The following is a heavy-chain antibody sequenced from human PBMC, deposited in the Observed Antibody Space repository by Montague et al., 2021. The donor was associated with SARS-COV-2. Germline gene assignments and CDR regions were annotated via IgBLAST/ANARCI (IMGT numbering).Heavy chain of an antibody. V-gene: IGHV4-59*01. Sequence: SETLSLTCTVSGGSISSYYWSWIRQPPGKGLEWIGYIYYSGSTNYNPSLKSRVTISVDTSKNQFSLKLSSVTAADTAVYYCARGSGGMGDAFDIWGQGTMVTVSS. CDR3: ARGSGGMGDAFDI. CDR2: IYYSGST. J-gene: IGHJ3*02. CDR1: GGSISSYY. D-gene: IGHD6-19*01.